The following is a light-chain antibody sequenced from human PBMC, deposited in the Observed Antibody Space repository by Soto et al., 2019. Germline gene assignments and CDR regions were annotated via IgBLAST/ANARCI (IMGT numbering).Light chain of an antibody. J-gene: IGKJ3*01. V-gene: IGKV3-20*01. Sequence: EIVLTQSPGTLSLSPGERATLSCRASQTVSNSYLAWYQQKPGQAPRLLIYDASSRATGIPDRFSGSGSGTDFTLTISRLEPEDFAVYYCQQYDSSPWFTFGPGTKVDLK. CDR2: DAS. CDR3: QQYDSSPWFT. CDR1: QTVSNSY.